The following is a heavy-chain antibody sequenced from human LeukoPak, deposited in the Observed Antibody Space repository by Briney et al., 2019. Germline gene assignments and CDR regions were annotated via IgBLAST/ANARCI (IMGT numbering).Heavy chain of an antibody. Sequence: GGSLRLSCAASGFTFDDYGMSWVRQAPGKGLEWVSGINWNGGSTGYADSVKGRFTISRDNARNSLYLQMNSLRAEDTAVYYCATVSAGKTMVRGVIDWGLGAFDIWGQGTMVTVSS. CDR3: ATVSAGKTMVRGVIDWGLGAFDI. CDR2: INWNGGST. V-gene: IGHV3-20*04. CDR1: GFTFDDYG. J-gene: IGHJ3*02. D-gene: IGHD3-10*01.